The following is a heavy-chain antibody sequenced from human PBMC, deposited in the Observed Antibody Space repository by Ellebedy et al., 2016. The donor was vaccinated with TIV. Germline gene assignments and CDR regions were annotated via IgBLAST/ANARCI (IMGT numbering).Heavy chain of an antibody. CDR3: AKDWGLGSTVTTHWYFDL. CDR2: IYSGGST. D-gene: IGHD4-17*01. Sequence: GGSLRLXXAASGFTVSSNYMSWVRQAPGKGLEWVSVIYSGGSTYYADSVKGRFTISRDNSKNTLYLQMNSLRAEDTAVYYCAKDWGLGSTVTTHWYFDLWGRGTLVTVSS. CDR1: GFTVSSNY. J-gene: IGHJ2*01. V-gene: IGHV3-53*01.